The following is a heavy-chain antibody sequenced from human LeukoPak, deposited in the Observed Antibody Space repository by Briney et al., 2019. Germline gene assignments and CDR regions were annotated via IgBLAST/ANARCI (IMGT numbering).Heavy chain of an antibody. CDR3: ATGGYSYGYLYYSDY. CDR2: IYYRRTL. V-gene: IGHV4-38-2*02. Sequence: SETLSLTCTVSGYSISSGYDWGWIRQPPGKGLEWIGSIYYRRTLYYNPSLESRVTISIDTSKNQFSLKLSSVTAADTAVYYFATGGYSYGYLYYSDYWGQGTLVTVSS. D-gene: IGHD5-18*01. CDR1: GYSISSGYD. J-gene: IGHJ4*02.